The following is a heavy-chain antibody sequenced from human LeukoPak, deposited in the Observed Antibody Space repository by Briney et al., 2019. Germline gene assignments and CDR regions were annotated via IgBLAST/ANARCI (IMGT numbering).Heavy chain of an antibody. Sequence: ASVTVSCKASGCTFTGYYMHWVRQAPGQGLEWMGWINPNSGGTNYAQKFQGRVTMTRDTSISTAYMELSRLRSDDTAVYYCAKVVTYYDILTGYPNHYFDYWGQGALVTVSS. J-gene: IGHJ4*02. CDR2: INPNSGGT. V-gene: IGHV1-2*02. D-gene: IGHD3-9*01. CDR1: GCTFTGYY. CDR3: AKVVTYYDILTGYPNHYFDY.